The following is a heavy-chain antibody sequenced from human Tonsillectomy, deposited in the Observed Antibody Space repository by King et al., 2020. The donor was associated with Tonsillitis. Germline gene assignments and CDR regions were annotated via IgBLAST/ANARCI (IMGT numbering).Heavy chain of an antibody. CDR2: IYHSGST. CDR3: ARGVNDYVWGSYRYDY. D-gene: IGHD3-16*02. CDR1: GGSISRYY. Sequence: QLQESGPGLVKPSETLSLTCTVSGGSISRYYWSWIRQPPGKGLEWVGYIYHSGSTSYNPSLKSRVTISVEPSKNQFSLKLSSVSAADTAVYYCARGVNDYVWGSYRYDYWGQGTLVTVSS. J-gene: IGHJ4*02. V-gene: IGHV4-59*01.